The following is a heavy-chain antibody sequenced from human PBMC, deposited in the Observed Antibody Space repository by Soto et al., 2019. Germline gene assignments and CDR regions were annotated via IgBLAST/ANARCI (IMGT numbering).Heavy chain of an antibody. CDR1: SVSNAW. D-gene: IGHD6-13*01. CDR2: IKIKTDGGTT. Sequence: SVSNAWMNWVRQAPGKGLEWVGRIKIKTDGGTTDYAAPVKGRFTISRDDSKNTLYLQMNSLKTEDTAVYYCTTVGSSSWYDYWGQGTLVTVSS. V-gene: IGHV3-15*07. J-gene: IGHJ4*02. CDR3: TTVGSSSWYDY.